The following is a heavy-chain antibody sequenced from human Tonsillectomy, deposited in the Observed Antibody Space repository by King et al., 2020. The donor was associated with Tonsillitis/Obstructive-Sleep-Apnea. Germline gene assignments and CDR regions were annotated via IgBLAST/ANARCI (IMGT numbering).Heavy chain of an antibody. CDR1: GGSISSYY. CDR2: IYYSGST. V-gene: IGHV4-59*01. Sequence: QLQESGPGLVKPSETLSLTCTVSGGSISSYYWSWIRPPPGKGLEWIGYIYYSGSTNYNPSLKSRVTISVDTSKNQFSLKLSSVTAADTAVYYCARDLGTPTEKFYFDYWGQGTLVTVSS. D-gene: IGHD3-16*01. CDR3: ARDLGTPTEKFYFDY. J-gene: IGHJ4*02.